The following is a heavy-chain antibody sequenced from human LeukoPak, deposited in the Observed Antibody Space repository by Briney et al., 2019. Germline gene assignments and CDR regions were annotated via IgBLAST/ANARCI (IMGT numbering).Heavy chain of an antibody. CDR3: ARVKYDYVWGSYRPKYYFDY. J-gene: IGHJ4*02. CDR1: GYTFTSYG. Sequence: GASVKVSCKASGYTFTSYGISWVRQAPGQGLEWMGWISAYNGNTNYAQKLQGRVTMTTDTSTSTAYMELRSLRSDDTAVYYCARVKYDYVWGSYRPKYYFDYWGQGTLVTVSS. CDR2: ISAYNGNT. D-gene: IGHD3-16*02. V-gene: IGHV1-18*01.